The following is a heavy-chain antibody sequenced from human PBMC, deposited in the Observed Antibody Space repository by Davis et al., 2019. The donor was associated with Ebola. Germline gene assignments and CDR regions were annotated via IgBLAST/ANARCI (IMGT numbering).Heavy chain of an antibody. CDR2: ISGYEDNR. V-gene: IGHV1-18*01. Sequence: ASVKVSCKASGYTFTSCGISWVRQAPGQGLEWMGWISGYEDNRNYAPRFQGRITLTKDRATSTVYMELRSLTSDDTAVYYCARDLATSSGAHFFYFGMDVWGEGTSVAVSS. J-gene: IGHJ6*04. CDR3: ARDLATSSGAHFFYFGMDV. D-gene: IGHD3-10*01. CDR1: GYTFTSCG.